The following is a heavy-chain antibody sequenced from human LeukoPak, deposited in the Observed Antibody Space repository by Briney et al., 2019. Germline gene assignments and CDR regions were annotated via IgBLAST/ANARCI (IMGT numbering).Heavy chain of an antibody. V-gene: IGHV4-31*03. D-gene: IGHD3-22*01. Sequence: PSQTLSLTCTVSGGSISSGGYYWSWIRQHPGKGLEWIGYIYYSGSTYYNPSLKSRVTISVDTSKNQFSLKLSSVTAADTAVYYCARVEYYYDSSGYRAQVFDYWGQGTPVTVSS. CDR3: ARVEYYYDSSGYRAQVFDY. CDR1: GGSISSGGYY. J-gene: IGHJ4*02. CDR2: IYYSGST.